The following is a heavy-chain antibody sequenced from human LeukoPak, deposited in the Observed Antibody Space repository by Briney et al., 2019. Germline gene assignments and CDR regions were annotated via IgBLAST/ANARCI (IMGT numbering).Heavy chain of an antibody. Sequence: ASVKVSCKVSGYTLTELSMHWVRQAPGKGLEWMGGFDPEDGGTIYAQKFQGRVTMTEDTSTDTAYMELSSLRSEDTAVYYCATDGVSRKPDYYYYYGMDVWGQGTTVTVSS. V-gene: IGHV1-24*01. CDR1: GYTLTELS. CDR3: ATDGVSRKPDYYYYYGMDV. CDR2: FDPEDGGT. J-gene: IGHJ6*02. D-gene: IGHD1-14*01.